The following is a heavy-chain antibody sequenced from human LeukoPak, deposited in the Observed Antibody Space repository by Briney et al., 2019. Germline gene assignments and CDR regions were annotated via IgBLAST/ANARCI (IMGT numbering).Heavy chain of an antibody. CDR3: APVKDGANALYY. CDR1: GFTFKNVW. CDR2: IKSITSGGTT. J-gene: IGHJ4*02. D-gene: IGHD1-26*01. V-gene: IGHV3-15*01. Sequence: PGGSLRLSCAASGFTFKNVWMNWVRQAPGKGLEWVGRIKSITSGGTTDYAAPAKGRFTISRDDSKTTLSLQMNSLEAEDTAVYFCAPVKDGANALYYWGQGTLVTVSS.